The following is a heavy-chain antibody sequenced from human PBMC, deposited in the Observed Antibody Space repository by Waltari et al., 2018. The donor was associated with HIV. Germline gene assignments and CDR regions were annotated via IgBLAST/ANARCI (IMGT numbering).Heavy chain of an antibody. D-gene: IGHD2-15*01. CDR2: IRYEGSNK. CDR3: AKDKGYCSGGSCYFYYGMDV. Sequence: QVQLVESGGGVVQPGGSLRLSCAASGFTFSSYGMHWVRQAPGKGLEWVAFIRYEGSNKYYADSVKGRFTISRDNSKNTLYLQMNSLRAEDTAVYYCAKDKGYCSGGSCYFYYGMDVWGQGTTVTVSS. V-gene: IGHV3-30*02. CDR1: GFTFSSYG. J-gene: IGHJ6*02.